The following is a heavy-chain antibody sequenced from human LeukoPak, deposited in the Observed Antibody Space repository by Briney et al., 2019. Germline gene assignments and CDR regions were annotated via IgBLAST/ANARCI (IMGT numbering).Heavy chain of an antibody. D-gene: IGHD3-22*01. V-gene: IGHV4-4*07. CDR1: GGSISSYY. Sequence: ASETLSLTCTVSGGSISSYYWSWIRQPAGKGLEWIGRIYTSGSTNYNPSLKSRVTMSVDTSKNQFSLKLSSVTAADTAVYYCARSTEYYYDSSGYYRIFDYWGQGTLVTVSS. CDR3: ARSTEYYYDSSGYYRIFDY. CDR2: IYTSGST. J-gene: IGHJ4*02.